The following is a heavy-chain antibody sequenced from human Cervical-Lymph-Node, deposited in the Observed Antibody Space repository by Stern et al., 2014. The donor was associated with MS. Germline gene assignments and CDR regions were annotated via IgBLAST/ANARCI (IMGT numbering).Heavy chain of an antibody. CDR2: IKTKKDGEAT. CDR3: ARGGGVYDY. J-gene: IGHJ4*02. V-gene: IGHV3-15*01. D-gene: IGHD3-16*01. Sequence: EVHLVESGGGLVKPGGSLRVSCVGSGFPFNTAWMGWVRQVPGRGLEWVGRIKTKKDGEATDYATPVRGRFTISRDDSKNTLYLQMNSLKAEDTALYYCARGGGVYDYWGQGTLVAVSS. CDR1: GFPFNTAW.